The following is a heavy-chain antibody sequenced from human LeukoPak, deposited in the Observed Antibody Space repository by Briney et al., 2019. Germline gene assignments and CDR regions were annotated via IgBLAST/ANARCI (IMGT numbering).Heavy chain of an antibody. CDR1: GFTFSSYA. CDR3: ARARMARQSGGSDY. CDR2: ISGSGGST. V-gene: IGHV3-23*01. J-gene: IGHJ4*02. Sequence: GGSLRLSCAASGFTFSSYAMSWVRQAPGKGLEWVSAISGSGGSTYYADSVKGRFTISRDNSKNTLYLQMNSLRAEDTAVYYCARARMARQSGGSDYWGQGTLVTVSS. D-gene: IGHD3-16*01.